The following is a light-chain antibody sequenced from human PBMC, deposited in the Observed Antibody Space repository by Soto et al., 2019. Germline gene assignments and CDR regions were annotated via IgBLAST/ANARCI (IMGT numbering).Light chain of an antibody. J-gene: IGKJ3*01. Sequence: DIQVTQSPATLSASVGDRVTIACRARQNINNWLAWYQQKPGKAPKLLIYKASTLNSGIPGGFSGSGSGTDFTLTISSLQPDDFASYCCQVYNTYFGAETTVDI. CDR1: QNINNW. V-gene: IGKV1-5*03. CDR3: QVYNTY. CDR2: KAS.